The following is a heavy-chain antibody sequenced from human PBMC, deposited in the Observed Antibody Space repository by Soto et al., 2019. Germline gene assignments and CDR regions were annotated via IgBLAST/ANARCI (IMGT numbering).Heavy chain of an antibody. CDR2: IYYSGST. CDR1: GGSISSGDYY. J-gene: IGHJ4*02. D-gene: IGHD2-2*01. V-gene: IGHV4-30-4*01. Sequence: SETLSLTCTVSGGSISSGDYYWSWIRQPPGKGLEWIGYIYYSGSTYYNPSLKSRVTISVDTSKNQFSLKLSSVTAADTAVYYCARAGSYPPGRFDYWGQGTLVTVPS. CDR3: ARAGSYPPGRFDY.